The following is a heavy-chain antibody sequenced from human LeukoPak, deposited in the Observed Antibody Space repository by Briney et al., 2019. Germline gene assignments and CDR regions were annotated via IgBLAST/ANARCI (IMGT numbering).Heavy chain of an antibody. Sequence: GGSLRLSCAASGFTFRNYVIHWIRQAPGKGLEWVAVTSSDLNVKLYADSVKGRFTISRDNSRSTLYLQMNSLRPEDTAIYYCAREGYYGSGSPPSLYFDYWGQGTLVTVSS. D-gene: IGHD3-10*01. CDR1: GFTFRNYV. CDR2: TSSDLNVK. J-gene: IGHJ4*02. CDR3: AREGYYGSGSPPSLYFDY. V-gene: IGHV3-30-3*01.